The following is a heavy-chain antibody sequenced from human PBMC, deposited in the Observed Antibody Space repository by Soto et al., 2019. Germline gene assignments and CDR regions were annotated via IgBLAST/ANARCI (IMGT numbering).Heavy chain of an antibody. CDR2: ISSSSSYI. CDR1: GFTFSSYS. Sequence: LRLSCAASGFTFSSYSMNWVRQAPGKGLEWVSSISSSSSYIYYADSVKGRFTISRDNAKNSLYLQMNSLRAEDTAVYYCAVDVDTAMVTFDWFDPWGQGTLVTVSS. D-gene: IGHD5-18*01. J-gene: IGHJ5*02. CDR3: AVDVDTAMVTFDWFDP. V-gene: IGHV3-21*01.